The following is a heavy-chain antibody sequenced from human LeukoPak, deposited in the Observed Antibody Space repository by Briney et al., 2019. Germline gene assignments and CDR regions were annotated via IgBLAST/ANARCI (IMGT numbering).Heavy chain of an antibody. CDR3: ARSTSGGSWLWGY. CDR1: GGTFSSYA. V-gene: IGHV1-69*13. J-gene: IGHJ4*02. D-gene: IGHD2-15*01. Sequence: SVKVSCKASGGTFSSYAISWVRQAPGQGLEWMGGIIPIFGTAKYAQKFQGRVTITADESTSTAYMELSSLRSEDTAVYYCARSTSGGSWLWGYWGQGTLVTVSS. CDR2: IIPIFGTA.